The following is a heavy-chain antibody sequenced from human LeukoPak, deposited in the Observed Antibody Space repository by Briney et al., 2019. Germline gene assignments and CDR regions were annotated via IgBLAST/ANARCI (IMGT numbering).Heavy chain of an antibody. V-gene: IGHV1-46*01. CDR3: AXXXXXXYDTSDKDAFDI. D-gene: IGHD3-22*01. CDR2: INPSGGST. Sequence: ASVKVSCKASGYTFTGYYMHWVRQAPGQGLEWMGIINPSGGSTSYAQKFQGRVTMTRDMSTSTVYMELSSLRSEDTAVYYCAXXXXXXYDTSDKDAFDIWGQGTMVTVSS. CDR1: GYTFTGYY. J-gene: IGHJ3*02.